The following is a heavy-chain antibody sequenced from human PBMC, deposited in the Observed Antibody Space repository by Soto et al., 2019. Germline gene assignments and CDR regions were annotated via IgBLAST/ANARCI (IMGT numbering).Heavy chain of an antibody. D-gene: IGHD6-13*01. V-gene: IGHV3-30-3*01. CDR3: ARDGPLWSSSWYGFDY. CDR2: ISYDGSNK. J-gene: IGHJ4*02. Sequence: QVQLVESGGGVVQPGRSLRLSCAASGFTFSSYAMHWVRQAPGKGLEWVAVISYDGSNKYYADSVKGRFTISRDNSKNTLYLQMNSLRAEDTAVYYCARDGPLWSSSWYGFDYWGQGTLVTVSS. CDR1: GFTFSSYA.